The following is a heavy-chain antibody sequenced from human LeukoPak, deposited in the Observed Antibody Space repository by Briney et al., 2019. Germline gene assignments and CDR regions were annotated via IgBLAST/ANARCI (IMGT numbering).Heavy chain of an antibody. CDR2: ISGSGGNT. V-gene: IGHV3-23*01. CDR3: AKDLYDDYGFDC. CDR1: GFTFSSYA. J-gene: IGHJ4*02. Sequence: GGSLRLSCAASGFTFSSYAMSWVRQAPGKGLEWVSVISGSGGNTYYADSVKGRFTISRDNSKNTLYLQLNSLRAEDTAVYYCAKDLYDDYGFDCWGQGTLVTVSS. D-gene: IGHD4-17*01.